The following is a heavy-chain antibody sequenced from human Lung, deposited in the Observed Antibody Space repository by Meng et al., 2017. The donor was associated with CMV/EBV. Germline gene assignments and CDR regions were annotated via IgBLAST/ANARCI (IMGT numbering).Heavy chain of an antibody. D-gene: IGHD6-19*01. J-gene: IGHJ6*02. CDR1: GFTFDDYA. V-gene: IGHV3-43D*03. Sequence: GGSLRLXCAASGFTFDDYAMHWVRQAPGKGLEWVSLISWDGGSTYYADSVKGRFTISRDNSKNSLYLQMNSLRAEDTALYYFAKGLRYYYGMDVWGQGTTVTVSS. CDR3: AKGLRYYYGMDV. CDR2: ISWDGGST.